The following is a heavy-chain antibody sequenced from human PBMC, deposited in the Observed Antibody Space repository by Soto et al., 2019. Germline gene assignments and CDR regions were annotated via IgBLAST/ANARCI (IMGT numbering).Heavy chain of an antibody. V-gene: IGHV4-61*05. Sequence: SETLSLTCTVSGGSISSSSYYWGWIRQPPGKGLEWIGYIYYSGSTNYNPSLKSRVTISVDTSKNQFSLKLSSVTAADTAVYYCACSGSYSRWFDPWGQGTLVTVSS. CDR1: GGSISSSSYY. CDR2: IYYSGST. J-gene: IGHJ5*02. D-gene: IGHD3-10*02. CDR3: ACSGSYSRWFDP.